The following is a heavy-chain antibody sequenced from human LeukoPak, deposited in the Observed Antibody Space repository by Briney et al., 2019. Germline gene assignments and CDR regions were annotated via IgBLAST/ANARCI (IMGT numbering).Heavy chain of an antibody. J-gene: IGHJ4*02. CDR1: GGSISSGGYS. V-gene: IGHV4-30-2*01. CDR3: ARGGSYSSIWTWGPFDY. Sequence: SETLSLTCAVSGGSISSGGYSWSWIRQPPGKGLEWIGYIYHSVSTFYNPSLKSRVTIPVERSKNQFSLKLSSVTAADTAVYYCARGGSYSSIWTWGPFDYWGQGTLVTVSP. CDR2: IYHSVST. D-gene: IGHD6-13*01.